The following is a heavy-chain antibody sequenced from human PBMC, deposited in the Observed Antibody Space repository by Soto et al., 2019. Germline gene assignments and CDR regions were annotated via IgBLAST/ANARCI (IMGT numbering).Heavy chain of an antibody. D-gene: IGHD3-22*01. J-gene: IGHJ6*02. V-gene: IGHV1-18*01. CDR3: ARDSWYYYDSSGYYFSDYYGMVV. CDR1: GYTFTSYA. Sequence: ASVKVSCKASGYTFTSYAMHWVRQAPGQGLEWMGWISAYNGNTNYAQKLQGRVTMTTDTSTSTAYMELRSLRSDDTAVYYCARDSWYYYDSSGYYFSDYYGMVVWGQGTTVTVSS. CDR2: ISAYNGNT.